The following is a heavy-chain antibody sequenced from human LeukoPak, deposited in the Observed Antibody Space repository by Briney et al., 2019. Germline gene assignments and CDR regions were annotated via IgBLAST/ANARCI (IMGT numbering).Heavy chain of an antibody. CDR2: ISYSGGT. CDR3: AREVEYYDSSGYRPHAFDI. CDR1: DGSIINNNHY. Sequence: SETLSLTCTVSDGSIINNNHYWGWTRQPPGTGLEWIGSISYSGGTAYNPSLRSRVTISVDTSKNQFSLEVNSVTAADTAVYYCAREVEYYDSSGYRPHAFDIWGQGTLVTVSS. D-gene: IGHD3-22*01. V-gene: IGHV4-39*02. J-gene: IGHJ3*02.